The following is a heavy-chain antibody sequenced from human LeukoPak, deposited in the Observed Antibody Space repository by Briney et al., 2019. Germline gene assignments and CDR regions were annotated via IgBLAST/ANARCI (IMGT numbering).Heavy chain of an antibody. V-gene: IGHV3-74*01. CDR2: INSDGNST. CDR1: GFTFSTYW. D-gene: IGHD4-17*01. CDR3: ARPWNPQTTVTPVDY. J-gene: IGHJ4*02. Sequence: GGSLRLSCVASGFTFSTYWMHWVRQAPGKGLVWVSRINSDGNSTSYADSVKGRFTISRDNAKNSLYLQMNSLRDEDTAVYYCARPWNPQTTVTPVDYWGQGTLVTVSA.